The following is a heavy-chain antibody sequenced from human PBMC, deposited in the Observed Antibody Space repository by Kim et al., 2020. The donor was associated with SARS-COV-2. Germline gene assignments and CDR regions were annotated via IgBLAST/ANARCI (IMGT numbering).Heavy chain of an antibody. Sequence: VKGRFTSSRDNSKNTRYLQMNSLRAEDTAVYYCARDYYDSSGYYNNWFDPWGQGTLVTVSS. CDR3: ARDYYDSSGYYNNWFDP. J-gene: IGHJ5*02. D-gene: IGHD3-22*01. V-gene: IGHV3-30*01.